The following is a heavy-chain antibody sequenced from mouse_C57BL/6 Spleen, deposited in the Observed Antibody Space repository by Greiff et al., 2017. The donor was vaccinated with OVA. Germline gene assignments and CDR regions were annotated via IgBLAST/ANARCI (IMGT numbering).Heavy chain of an antibody. D-gene: IGHD1-1*01. CDR3: AITIATVVAETGSFDY. CDR2: IHPSDSDT. Sequence: VQLQQPGAELVKPGASVKVSCKASGYTFTSYWMHWVKQRPGQGLEWIGRIHPSDSDTNYNQKFKGKATLTVDKSSSTAYMQLSSLTSEDSAVYYCAITIATVVAETGSFDYWGQGTTLTVSS. V-gene: IGHV1-74*01. CDR1: GYTFTSYW. J-gene: IGHJ2*01.